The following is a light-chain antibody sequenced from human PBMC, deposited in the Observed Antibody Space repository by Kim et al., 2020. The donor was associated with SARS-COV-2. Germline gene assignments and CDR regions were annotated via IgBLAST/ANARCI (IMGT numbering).Light chain of an antibody. CDR3: QSYDSSSVV. Sequence: PGKTVTIACPRNSGSIADYVQWYQQRPGSAPTTVIYENNLRPSGVPDRFSGSIDSSSNSASLTISGLKTEDEADYYCQSYDSSSVVFGGGTQLTVL. J-gene: IGLJ2*01. CDR2: ENN. CDR1: SGSIADY. V-gene: IGLV6-57*03.